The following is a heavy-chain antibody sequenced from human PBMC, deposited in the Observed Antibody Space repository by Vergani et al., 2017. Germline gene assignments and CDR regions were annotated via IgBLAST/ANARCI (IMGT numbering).Heavy chain of an antibody. J-gene: IGHJ4*02. CDR3: ARGDCSSTSCYLPGDSSGYRGSGPAHDY. Sequence: EVQLLESGGGLVQPGGSLSLSCAASGFTFSSYSMNWVRQAPGKGLEWVSSISSSSSYIYYADSVKGRFTISRDNAKNSLYLQMNSLRAEDTAVYYCARGDCSSTSCYLPGDSSGYRGSGPAHDYWGQGTLVTVSS. V-gene: IGHV3-21*01. D-gene: IGHD2-2*01. CDR1: GFTFSSYS. CDR2: ISSSSSYI.